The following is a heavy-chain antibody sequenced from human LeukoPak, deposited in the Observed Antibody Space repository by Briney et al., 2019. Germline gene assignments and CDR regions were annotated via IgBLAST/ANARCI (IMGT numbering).Heavy chain of an antibody. CDR2: ISGDGVST. J-gene: IGHJ4*02. V-gene: IGHV3-23*01. Sequence: GGSLRLSCAASGFTFSRYAMSWVRLAPGKGLEWVSIISGDGVSTYSAESVKGRFTISTVNSKNMLYLQMNRLRADDTAEYYCVKGYSGPPGSFDYWGQGTLVTVSS. CDR3: VKGYSGPPGSFDY. CDR1: GFTFSRYA. D-gene: IGHD3-10*01.